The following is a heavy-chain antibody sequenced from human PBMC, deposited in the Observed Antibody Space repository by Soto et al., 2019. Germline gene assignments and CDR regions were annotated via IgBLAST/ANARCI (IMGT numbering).Heavy chain of an antibody. CDR1: GGSISSYY. CDR2: IYYSGST. D-gene: IGHD5-18*01. Sequence: ETLSLTCTVSGGSISSYYWSWIRQPPGKGLEWIGYIYYSGSTNYNPSLKSRVTISVDTSKNQFSLKLSSVTAADTAVYYCARDNGYSYGYTLDHWGQGTLVTVSS. J-gene: IGHJ4*02. CDR3: ARDNGYSYGYTLDH. V-gene: IGHV4-59*01.